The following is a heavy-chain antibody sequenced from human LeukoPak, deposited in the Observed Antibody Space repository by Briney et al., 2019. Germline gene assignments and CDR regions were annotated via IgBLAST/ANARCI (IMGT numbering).Heavy chain of an antibody. D-gene: IGHD4-17*01. V-gene: IGHV4-31*03. Sequence: SETLSLTCTVSGGSISSGGYYWSWIRQHPGKGLEWIGYIYYSGSTYYNPTLKSRVTISVDTPKNQFSLKLSSVTAADTAVYYCARAERLDYGDYERFDYWGQGTLVTVSS. CDR2: IYYSGST. CDR3: ARAERLDYGDYERFDY. CDR1: GGSISSGGYY. J-gene: IGHJ4*02.